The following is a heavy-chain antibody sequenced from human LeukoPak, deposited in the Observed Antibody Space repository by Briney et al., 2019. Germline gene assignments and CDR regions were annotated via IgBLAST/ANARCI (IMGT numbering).Heavy chain of an antibody. CDR1: GYSISSGYY. Sequence: MSSEALSLTCTVSGYSISSGYYWGWIRQPPGKGLEWIGSIYHSGSTYSNPSLKSRVTISVDTSKNQFSLKLSSVTATDTAVYYCAREAQYSSALTHIDYWSQGTLVTVSS. CDR3: AREAQYSSALTHIDY. D-gene: IGHD6-19*01. V-gene: IGHV4-38-2*02. J-gene: IGHJ4*02. CDR2: IYHSGST.